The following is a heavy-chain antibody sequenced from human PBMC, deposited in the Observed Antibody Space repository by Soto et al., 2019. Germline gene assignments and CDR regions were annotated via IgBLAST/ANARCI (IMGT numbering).Heavy chain of an antibody. CDR1: GFTFSSYA. CDR3: ARGGYYGSGSYYKGFDP. V-gene: IGHV3-30-3*01. J-gene: IGHJ5*02. Sequence: GGSLRLSCAASGFTFSSYAMHWVRQAPGKGLEWVAVISYDGSNKYYADSVKGRFTISRDNSKNTLYLQMNSLRAEDTAVYYCARGGYYGSGSYYKGFDPWGQGTLVTVSS. D-gene: IGHD3-10*01. CDR2: ISYDGSNK.